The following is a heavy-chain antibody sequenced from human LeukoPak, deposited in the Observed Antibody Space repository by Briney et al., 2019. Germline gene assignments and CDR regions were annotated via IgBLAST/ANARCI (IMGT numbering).Heavy chain of an antibody. D-gene: IGHD6-19*01. CDR3: AREGKGSGWSNNIQN. CDR1: GYSISTAYF. J-gene: IGHJ1*01. Sequence: PETLSLTCAVSGYSISTAYFWGWIRQPPGKGLEWIGCIYRTGSTYYNPSLESRVTISVDTSRNQFSLKLRSVTAADTAVYYCAREGKGSGWSNNIQNWGQGTLVTVSS. V-gene: IGHV4-38-2*02. CDR2: IYRTGST.